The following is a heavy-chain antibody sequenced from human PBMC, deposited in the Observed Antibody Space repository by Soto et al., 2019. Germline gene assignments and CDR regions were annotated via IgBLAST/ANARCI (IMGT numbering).Heavy chain of an antibody. Sequence: QVQLVESGGGVVQPGRSLRLSCAASGFTFSSYGMHWVRQAPGKGLEWVAVIWYDGSNKYYADSVKGRFTISRDNSKNTLYLQMNSLRAEDTAVYYCASHSLGEFSHFDYWGPGNPGHCLL. CDR3: ASHSLGEFSHFDY. J-gene: IGHJ4*02. CDR2: IWYDGSNK. V-gene: IGHV3-33*01. CDR1: GFTFSSYG. D-gene: IGHD3-16*02.